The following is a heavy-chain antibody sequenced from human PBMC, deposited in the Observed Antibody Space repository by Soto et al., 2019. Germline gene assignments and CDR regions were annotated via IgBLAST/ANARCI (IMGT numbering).Heavy chain of an antibody. CDR2: VYYTGST. CDR1: GGSISGSY. CDR3: ARRVAVPGANIDY. D-gene: IGHD6-19*01. Sequence: SETLSLTCSVSGGSISGSYWSWIRQSPGKGLEWLGYVYYTGSTNYSPSLRSRVSISVDTSKNEFSLRLSSVTAADTAVYFCARRVAVPGANIDYWGQGNQVTVSS. J-gene: IGHJ4*02. V-gene: IGHV4-59*01.